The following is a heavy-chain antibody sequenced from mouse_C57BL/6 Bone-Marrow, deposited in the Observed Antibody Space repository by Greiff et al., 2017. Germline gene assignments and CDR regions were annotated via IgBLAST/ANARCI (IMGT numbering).Heavy chain of an antibody. J-gene: IGHJ3*01. D-gene: IGHD2-1*01. CDR3: AKAYGNYSCFAY. Sequence: EVMLVESGGGLVKPGGSLKLSCAASGFTFSDYGMHWVRQAPEKGLEWVAYISSGSSTIYYADTVKGRFTISRDNAKNTLFLQMTSLRSEDTAMYYCAKAYGNYSCFAYWGQGTLVTVSA. V-gene: IGHV5-17*01. CDR1: GFTFSDYG. CDR2: ISSGSSTI.